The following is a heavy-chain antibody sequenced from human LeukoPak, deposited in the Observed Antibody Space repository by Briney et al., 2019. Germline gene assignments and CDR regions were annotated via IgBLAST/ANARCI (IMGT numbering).Heavy chain of an antibody. D-gene: IGHD3-10*01. CDR3: ARLGSGSFNYYYYGMDV. J-gene: IGHJ6*04. CDR2: IIPIFGTA. CDR1: GGTFSSYA. V-gene: IGHV1-69*06. Sequence: GTSVNLSCTASGGTFSSYAISWVRHPPGPGLEWMGGIIPIFGTANYEQKFQGRVTITACKSTSTAYMELSSLRSEDTAVYYCARLGSGSFNYYYYGMDVWGKGTTVTVSS.